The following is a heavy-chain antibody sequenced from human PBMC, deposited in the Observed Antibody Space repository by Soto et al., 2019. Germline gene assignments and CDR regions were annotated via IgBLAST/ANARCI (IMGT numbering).Heavy chain of an antibody. CDR3: ARDQWLRFSHDYYYYYGMDV. J-gene: IGHJ6*02. CDR1: GFTFSSYS. CDR2: ISSSSTI. V-gene: IGHV3-48*02. Sequence: EVQLVESGGGLVQPGGSLRLSCAASGFTFSSYSMNWVRQAPGKGLEWVSYISSSSTIYYADSVKGRFTISRDNAKNSLYLQMNSLRDEDTAVYYCARDQWLRFSHDYYYYYGMDVWGQGTTVTVSS. D-gene: IGHD5-12*01.